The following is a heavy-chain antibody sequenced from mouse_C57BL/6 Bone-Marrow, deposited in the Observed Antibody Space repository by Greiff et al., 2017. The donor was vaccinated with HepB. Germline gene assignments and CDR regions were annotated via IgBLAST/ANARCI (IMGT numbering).Heavy chain of an antibody. Sequence: EVQLQQSGPELVKPGDSVKISCKASGYSFTGYFMNWVMQSHGKSLEWIGRINPYNGDTFYNQKFKGKATLTVDKSSSTAHMELRSLTSEDSAVYYCARAYSLYYFDYWGQGTTLTVSS. D-gene: IGHD2-12*01. J-gene: IGHJ2*01. CDR1: GYSFTGYF. CDR3: ARAYSLYYFDY. V-gene: IGHV1-20*01. CDR2: INPYNGDT.